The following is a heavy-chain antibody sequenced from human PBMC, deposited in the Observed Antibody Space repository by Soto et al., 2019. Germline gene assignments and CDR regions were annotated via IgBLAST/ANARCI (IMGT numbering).Heavy chain of an antibody. V-gene: IGHV1-2*04. J-gene: IGHJ6*03. CDR2: INPNSGGT. CDR1: GYTFTGYY. CDR3: ARGFRCSGGSCYDYYYYYMDV. Sequence: ASVKVSCKASGYTFTGYYMHWVRQAPGQGLEWMGWINPNSGGTNYAQKFQGWVTMTRDTSISTAYMELSRLRSDDTAVYYCARGFRCSGGSCYDYYYYYMDVWGKGTTVTVSS. D-gene: IGHD2-15*01.